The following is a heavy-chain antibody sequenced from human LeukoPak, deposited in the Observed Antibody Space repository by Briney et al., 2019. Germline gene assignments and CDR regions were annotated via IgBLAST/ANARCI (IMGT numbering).Heavy chain of an antibody. Sequence: GGSLRLSCAASGFTFSSYWMHWVRQAPGKGLVWVSRINSDGSSTSYADSVKGRFTISRDNAKNTLYLQMNSLRAEDTAVYYCAKDEGSSEDAFDIWGQGTMVTVSS. D-gene: IGHD2-15*01. CDR1: GFTFSSYW. J-gene: IGHJ3*02. CDR2: INSDGSST. V-gene: IGHV3-74*01. CDR3: AKDEGSSEDAFDI.